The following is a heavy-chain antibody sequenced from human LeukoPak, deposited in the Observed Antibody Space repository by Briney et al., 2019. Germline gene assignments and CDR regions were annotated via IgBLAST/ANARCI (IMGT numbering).Heavy chain of an antibody. CDR2: INHSGST. CDR3: ARGPRGDYVWGSYLGMDV. CDR1: GGSFSGYY. V-gene: IGHV4-34*01. J-gene: IGHJ6*02. D-gene: IGHD3-16*01. Sequence: PSETLSLTCAVYGGSFSGYYWSWIRQPPGKGLEWIGEINHSGSTNYNPSLKSRVTISVDTSKNQVSLKLSSVTAADTAVYYCARGPRGDYVWGSYLGMDVWGQGTTVTVSS.